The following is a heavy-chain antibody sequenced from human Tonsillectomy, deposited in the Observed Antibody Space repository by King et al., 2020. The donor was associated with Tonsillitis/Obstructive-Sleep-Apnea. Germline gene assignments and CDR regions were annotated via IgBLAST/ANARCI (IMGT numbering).Heavy chain of an antibody. J-gene: IGHJ4*02. Sequence: QLVQSGAEVKKPGASVKVSCKTSGYTFNSYGISWVRQAPGQGLEWMGWISAYNGHTNYAQKLQGRVTMNTDTSTSTAYMELRSLRSDDTAVYYCARDSMSHYFDSSTYYTFDYWGQGTLVTVSS. CDR1: GYTFNSYG. D-gene: IGHD3-22*01. V-gene: IGHV1-18*01. CDR2: ISAYNGHT. CDR3: ARDSMSHYFDSSTYYTFDY.